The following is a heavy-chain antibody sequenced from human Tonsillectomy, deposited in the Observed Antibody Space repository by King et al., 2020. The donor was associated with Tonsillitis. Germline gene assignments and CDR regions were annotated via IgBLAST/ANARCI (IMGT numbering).Heavy chain of an antibody. CDR1: RYTFTSYY. D-gene: IGHD1-14*01. J-gene: IGHJ4*02. V-gene: IGHV1-46*01. CDR2: ISPGDGRT. Sequence: VQLVESGAEVKKPGASVKVSCKTSRYTFTSYYMHWVRQAPGQGLEWMGIISPGDGRTSYAQKFQGRVTMTRDTSTSIVYMELSSLRSEDTAVYYCARDEPKSYYFDYWGQGTLVTVSS. CDR3: ARDEPKSYYFDY.